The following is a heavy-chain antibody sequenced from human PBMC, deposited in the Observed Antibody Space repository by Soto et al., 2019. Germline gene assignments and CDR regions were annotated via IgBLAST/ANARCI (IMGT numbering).Heavy chain of an antibody. V-gene: IGHV1-8*01. CDR1: GYTFTSYD. CDR3: ARGYCSGGSCYDLWYYYYMDV. CDR2: MNPNSGNT. D-gene: IGHD2-15*01. Sequence: ASVKVSCKASGYTFTSYDINWVRQATGQGLEWMGWMNPNSGNTGYAQKFQGRVTMTRNTSISTAYMELSSLRSEDTAVYYCARGYCSGGSCYDLWYYYYMDVWGKGTTVTVSS. J-gene: IGHJ6*03.